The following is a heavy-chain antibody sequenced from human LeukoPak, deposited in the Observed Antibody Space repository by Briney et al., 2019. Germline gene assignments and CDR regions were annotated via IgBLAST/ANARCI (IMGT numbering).Heavy chain of an antibody. CDR2: ISYDGSNK. Sequence: GRSLRLSCAASGFTFSSYAMHWVRQAPGKGLEWVAVISYDGSNKYYADSVKGRFTISRDNSKNTLYLQMNSLRAEDTAVYYCAKGPIRFDPWGQGTLVTLSS. CDR3: AKGPIRFDP. CDR1: GFTFSSYA. D-gene: IGHD3-9*01. J-gene: IGHJ5*02. V-gene: IGHV3-30-3*01.